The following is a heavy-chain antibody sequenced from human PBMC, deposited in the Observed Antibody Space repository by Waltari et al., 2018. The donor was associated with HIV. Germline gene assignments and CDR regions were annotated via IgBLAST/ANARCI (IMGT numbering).Heavy chain of an antibody. CDR1: GFTFDDYA. Sequence: EVQLVESGGGLVQPGRSLRLSCAASGFTFDDYAMHWVRQAPGKGLGGVSGISWNSGSRGYADSVKGRFTISRDNAKNSLYLQMNSLRAEDTALYYCAKDMSSDDAFDIWGQGTMVTVSS. J-gene: IGHJ3*02. CDR3: AKDMSSDDAFDI. V-gene: IGHV3-9*01. CDR2: ISWNSGSR.